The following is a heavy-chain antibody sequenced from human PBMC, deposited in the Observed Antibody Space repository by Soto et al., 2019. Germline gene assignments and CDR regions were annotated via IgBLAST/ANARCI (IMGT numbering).Heavy chain of an antibody. CDR1: GFTFSSYA. D-gene: IGHD5-18*01. V-gene: IGHV3-30*04. Sequence: GGSLRLSCAASGFTFSSYAMHWVRQAPGKGLGWVAVISYDGSNKYYADSVKGRFTISRDNSKNTLYLQMNSLRAEDTAVYYCARDRGYSYGYYFDYWGQGTLVTVSS. CDR3: ARDRGYSYGYYFDY. CDR2: ISYDGSNK. J-gene: IGHJ4*02.